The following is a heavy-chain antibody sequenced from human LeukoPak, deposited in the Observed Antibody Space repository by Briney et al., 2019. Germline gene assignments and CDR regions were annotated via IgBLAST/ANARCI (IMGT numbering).Heavy chain of an antibody. CDR2: ISWNSGSI. V-gene: IGHV3-9*01. CDR1: GFTFDDYA. D-gene: IGHD3-22*01. Sequence: PGRSLRLSCAASGFTFDDYAMHWVRQAPGKGLEWVSGISWNSGSIGYADSVKGRFTISRDNAKNSLYLQMNSLRAEDTALYYCAKGLYYYDSSGQTPLSRYFDLWGRGTLVTVSS. J-gene: IGHJ2*01. CDR3: AKGLYYYDSSGQTPLSRYFDL.